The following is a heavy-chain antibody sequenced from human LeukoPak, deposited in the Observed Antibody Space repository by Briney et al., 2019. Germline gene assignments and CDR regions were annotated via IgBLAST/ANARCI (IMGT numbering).Heavy chain of an antibody. Sequence: GGSLRPSCAASGFTFSSYGMHWVRQAPGKGLEWVTFIRSDGSNKYYADSVKGRFTISRDNSRNTLYLQMNSLRTEDTAVYYCAKDLGYNDDYWGQGTLVTVSS. D-gene: IGHD5-24*01. V-gene: IGHV3-30*02. CDR3: AKDLGYNDDY. CDR1: GFTFSSYG. J-gene: IGHJ4*02. CDR2: IRSDGSNK.